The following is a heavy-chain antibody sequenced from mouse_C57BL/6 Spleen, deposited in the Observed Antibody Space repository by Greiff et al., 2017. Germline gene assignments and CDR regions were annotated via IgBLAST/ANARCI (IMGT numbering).Heavy chain of an antibody. J-gene: IGHJ4*01. V-gene: IGHV5-17*01. D-gene: IGHD1-1*01. Sequence: EVQLVESGGGLVKPGGSLKLSCAASGFTFSDYGMHWVRQAPEKGLEWVAYISSGSSTIYYADTVKGRFTISRDNAKNTLFLQMTSLRSEDTAMYYCARTTVVVRGYAMDYWGQGTSVTVSS. CDR2: ISSGSSTI. CDR1: GFTFSDYG. CDR3: ARTTVVVRGYAMDY.